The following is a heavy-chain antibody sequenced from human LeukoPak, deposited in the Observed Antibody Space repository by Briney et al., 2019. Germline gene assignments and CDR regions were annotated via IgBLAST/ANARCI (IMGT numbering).Heavy chain of an antibody. V-gene: IGHV3-30*03. CDR1: GFTFSSYA. D-gene: IGHD4-17*01. J-gene: IGHJ4*02. CDR2: ISYDESKK. Sequence: PGGSLRLSCAASGFTFSSYAMHWVRQAPGKGLEWVAVISYDESKKFYADSVKGRFTISRDNAKNSLYLQMNSLRAEDTAVYYCARDFYTVTTPSGYWGQGTLVTVSS. CDR3: ARDFYTVTTPSGY.